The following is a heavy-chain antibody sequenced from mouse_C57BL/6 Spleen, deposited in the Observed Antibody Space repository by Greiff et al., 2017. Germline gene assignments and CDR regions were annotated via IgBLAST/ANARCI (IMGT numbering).Heavy chain of an antibody. J-gene: IGHJ2*01. CDR3: ARGDYGSYY. D-gene: IGHD1-1*01. Sequence: QVQLMESGADLARPGASVKLSCKASGYTFTSYGISWVQPRTGQGLEWIAAIYPRGGNTYYKEKFKGQATLTADNSSSIAYMELRSVTTADYAVSLCARGDYGSYYWGQGTTLTVSS. V-gene: IGHV1-81*01. CDR1: GYTFTSYG. CDR2: IYPRGGNT.